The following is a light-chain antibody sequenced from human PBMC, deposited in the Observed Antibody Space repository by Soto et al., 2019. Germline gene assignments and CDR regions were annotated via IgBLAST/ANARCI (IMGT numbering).Light chain of an antibody. J-gene: IGKJ4*01. CDR1: QSVSNK. V-gene: IGKV3-15*01. CDR3: QQYYDWPPLT. CDR2: TAS. Sequence: EIVMTQSPATLSVSPGEGATLSCRASQSVSNKLAWYQQKPGQASRLLIHTASIRATNVPARFSGTGSGTEFTLTISSLQSEDFAVYYCQQYYDWPPLTFGGGTKVDIK.